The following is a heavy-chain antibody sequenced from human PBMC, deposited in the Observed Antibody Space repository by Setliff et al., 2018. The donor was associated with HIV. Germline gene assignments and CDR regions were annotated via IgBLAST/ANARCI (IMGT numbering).Heavy chain of an antibody. Sequence: TSETLRLSCAASGFTFSSYWMHWVRQAPGKGLVWVSRINSDGSSTSYADSVKGRFTISRDNAKNTLYLQMNSLRAEDTAVYYCASPDLSSGWYQAFDIWGQGTMVTVSS. CDR3: ASPDLSSGWYQAFDI. V-gene: IGHV3-74*01. CDR1: GFTFSSYW. CDR2: INSDGSST. J-gene: IGHJ3*02. D-gene: IGHD6-19*01.